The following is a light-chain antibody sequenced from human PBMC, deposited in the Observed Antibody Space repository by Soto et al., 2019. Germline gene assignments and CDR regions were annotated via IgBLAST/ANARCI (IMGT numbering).Light chain of an antibody. Sequence: QSALTQPASVSGSPGQSITISCTGTSSDVGSYNLVSWYQQHPGKAPKLMIYEVSKRPSGVSNRFSGSKSGNTASLTISGLQAEDEAEYYCCSYAGSSTFVVLFGGGTKLTVL. CDR2: EVS. CDR1: SSDVGSYNL. J-gene: IGLJ2*01. V-gene: IGLV2-23*02. CDR3: CSYAGSSTFVVL.